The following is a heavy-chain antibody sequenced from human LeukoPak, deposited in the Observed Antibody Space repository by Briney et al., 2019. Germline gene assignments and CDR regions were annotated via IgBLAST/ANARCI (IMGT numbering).Heavy chain of an antibody. D-gene: IGHD4-23*01. V-gene: IGHV3-30*18. CDR1: GFTFSSYG. J-gene: IGHJ5*02. Sequence: GGSLRLSCAASGFTFSSYGMHWVRQAPGKGLEWVAVISYDGSNKYYADSVKGRFTISRDNSKNTLYLQMNSLRAEDTAVYYCAKVPYGGNPYSWFDPWGQGTLVTVSS. CDR3: AKVPYGGNPYSWFDP. CDR2: ISYDGSNK.